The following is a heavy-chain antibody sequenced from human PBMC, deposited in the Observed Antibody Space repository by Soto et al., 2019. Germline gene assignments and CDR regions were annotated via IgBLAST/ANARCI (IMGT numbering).Heavy chain of an antibody. Sequence: ASVKVSCKASGGTFSTYSMFWVRQAPGQGLEWMGWMNPNSGNTGYAQKFQGRVTMTRNTSISTAYMELSSLRSEDTAVYYCARGQNSDCISTSCYMFWFDPWGQGTLVTVSS. V-gene: IGHV1-8*02. CDR3: ARGQNSDCISTSCYMFWFDP. D-gene: IGHD2-2*02. CDR2: MNPNSGNT. CDR1: GGTFSTYS. J-gene: IGHJ5*02.